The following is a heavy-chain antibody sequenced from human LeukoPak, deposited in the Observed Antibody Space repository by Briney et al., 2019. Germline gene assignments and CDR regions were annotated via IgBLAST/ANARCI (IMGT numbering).Heavy chain of an antibody. D-gene: IGHD3-10*01. V-gene: IGHV3-7*01. CDR3: VKVAKYYYGSETYYFFEH. CDR2: INQDGTEK. J-gene: IGHJ4*02. Sequence: GGSPRLSCAASGFTFTTYWMSWVRQLPGKGLEWVANINQDGTEKYYVDSVKGRFTISRDNAKNSLDLQMNSLRVEDTGIYYCVKVAKYYYGSETYYFFEHWGQGTPVTASS. CDR1: GFTFTTYW.